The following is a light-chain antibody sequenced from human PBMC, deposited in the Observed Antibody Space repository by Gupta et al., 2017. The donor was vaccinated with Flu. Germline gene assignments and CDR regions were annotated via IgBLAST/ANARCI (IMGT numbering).Light chain of an antibody. CDR3: QQSSNLPIT. CDR2: YAS. V-gene: IGKV6-21*01. J-gene: IGKJ5*01. Sequence: EIVLTQSPDFQSVTPKEKVTITCRASQSIGTSLNWYQQKPDQSPKLLTKYASQSCSGVPSRFSGSGSGTDFTLTINSLEAEDAATYYCQQSSNLPITFGQGTRLEIK. CDR1: QSIGTS.